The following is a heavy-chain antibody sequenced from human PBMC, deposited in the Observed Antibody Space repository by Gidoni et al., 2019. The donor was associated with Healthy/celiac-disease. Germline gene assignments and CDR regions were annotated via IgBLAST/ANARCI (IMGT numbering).Heavy chain of an antibody. J-gene: IGHJ3*02. CDR1: GGSISRYY. Sequence: QVQLQESGPGLVKPSETLSLTCTVSGGSISRYYWSWIRQPAGKGLEWIGRIYTSGSTNYNPSLKSRVTMSVDTSKNQFSLKLSSVTAADTAVYYCARDISDNYDSNFPDAFDIWGQGTMVTVSS. CDR2: IYTSGST. V-gene: IGHV4-4*07. CDR3: ARDISDNYDSNFPDAFDI. D-gene: IGHD3-22*01.